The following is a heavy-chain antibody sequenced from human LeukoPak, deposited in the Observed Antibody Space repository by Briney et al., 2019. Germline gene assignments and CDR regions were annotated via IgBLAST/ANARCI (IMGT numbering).Heavy chain of an antibody. CDR3: ALSSGAFDSAGYSDY. CDR1: GYSFTNYW. CDR2: IYPNNSDS. V-gene: IGHV5-51*01. D-gene: IGHD2-15*01. Sequence: PGESLKISCKGSGYSFTNYWVGWVRQMPGKGLEWMGIIYPNNSDSRYSPSFRGQVTISVDRSITTAYLQWNSLEPSDTAMYYCALSSGAFDSAGYSDYWGQGTLVTVSS. J-gene: IGHJ4*02.